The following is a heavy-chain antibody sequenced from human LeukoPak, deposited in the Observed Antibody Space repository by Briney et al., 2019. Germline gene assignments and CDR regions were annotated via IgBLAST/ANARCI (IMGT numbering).Heavy chain of an antibody. CDR3: AKAGTLDTAMMHFDY. CDR1: GFTFSSYG. V-gene: IGHV3-30*02. D-gene: IGHD5-18*01. Sequence: PGGSLRLSCAASGFTFSSYGMHWVRQAPGKGLEWVAFIRYDGSNKYYADSVKGRFTISRDNSKNTLYLQMNSLRADDTAVYYCAKAGTLDTAMMHFDYWGQGTLVTVSS. J-gene: IGHJ4*02. CDR2: IRYDGSNK.